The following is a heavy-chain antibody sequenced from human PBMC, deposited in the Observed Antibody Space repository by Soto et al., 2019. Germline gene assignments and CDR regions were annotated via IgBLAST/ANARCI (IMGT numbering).Heavy chain of an antibody. Sequence: GASVKVSCKASGYTFTSYCISWVRQAPGQGLEWMGWISAYNGNTNYAQKLQGRVTMTTDTSTSTAYMELRSLRSDDTAVYYCARDARRIAVAGRFDYWGQGTLVTVSS. V-gene: IGHV1-18*04. J-gene: IGHJ4*02. CDR2: ISAYNGNT. CDR1: GYTFTSYC. CDR3: ARDARRIAVAGRFDY. D-gene: IGHD6-19*01.